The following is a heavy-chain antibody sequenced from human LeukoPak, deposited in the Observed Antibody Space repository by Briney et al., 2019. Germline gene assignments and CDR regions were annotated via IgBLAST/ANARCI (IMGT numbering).Heavy chain of an antibody. CDR2: ISGSGGST. CDR1: GFTFSIYD. D-gene: IGHD4/OR15-4a*01. Sequence: PGGSLRLSCAASGFTFSIYDVTWVRQTPGKGLEWVSGISGSGGSTYYADSVKGRFTISRDNSKNTLYLQMNSLRAEDTAVYYCARRAGAYSHPYDYWGQGTLVTVSS. J-gene: IGHJ4*02. CDR3: ARRAGAYSHPYDY. V-gene: IGHV3-23*01.